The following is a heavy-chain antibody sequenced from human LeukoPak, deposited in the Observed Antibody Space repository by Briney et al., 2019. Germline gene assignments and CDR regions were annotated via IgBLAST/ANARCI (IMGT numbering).Heavy chain of an antibody. V-gene: IGHV4-34*01. CDR2: INHSGST. J-gene: IGHJ4*02. CDR3: ARAWSPKPLPLAVAGLHYFDY. Sequence: SETLSLTCAVYGGSFSGYYWSWIRQPPGKGLEWIGEINHSGSTNYNPSLKGRVTISVDTSKNQFSLKLSSVTAADTAVYYCARAWSPKPLPLAVAGLHYFDYWGQGTLVTVSS. CDR1: GGSFSGYY. D-gene: IGHD6-19*01.